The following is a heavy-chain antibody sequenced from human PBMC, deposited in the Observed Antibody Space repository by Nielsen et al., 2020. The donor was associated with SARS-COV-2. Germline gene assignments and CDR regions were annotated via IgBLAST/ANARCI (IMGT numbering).Heavy chain of an antibody. CDR3: AKGGTEFDY. J-gene: IGHJ4*02. CDR1: GFTFSGYA. V-gene: IGHV3-9*01. CDR2: ISWNSGSI. D-gene: IGHD3-16*01. Sequence: SLKISCAASGFTFSGYAMSWVRQAPGKGLEWVSGISWNSGSIGYADSVKGRFTISRDNAKNSLYLQMNSLRAEDTALYYCAKGGTEFDYWGQGTLVTVSS.